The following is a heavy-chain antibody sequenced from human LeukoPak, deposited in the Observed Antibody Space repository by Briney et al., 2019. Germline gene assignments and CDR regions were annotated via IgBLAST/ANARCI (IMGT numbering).Heavy chain of an antibody. J-gene: IGHJ4*02. V-gene: IGHV4-39*01. Sequence: TSETLSLTCTVSGGSVSGFYWGWIRQPPGKGLEWIGSIYYSGSTYYNPSLKSRVTIPVNTSKNQFSLKLSSVTAADTAVYYCAPVGNRYHGAVGYWGQGTLVTVSS. CDR3: APVGNRYHGAVGY. CDR2: IYYSGST. CDR1: GGSVSGFY. D-gene: IGHD1-14*01.